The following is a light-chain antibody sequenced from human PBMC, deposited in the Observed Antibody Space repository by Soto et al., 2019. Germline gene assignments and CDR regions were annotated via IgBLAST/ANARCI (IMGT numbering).Light chain of an antibody. Sequence: QSVLTQPASVSGSPGQSITISCTGTNSDVGSYNLVSWYQQHPGKAPKVIIYEVSERPSGVSDRFSGSKSGNTASLMISGLQAEDEADYYCCSYAVSSTQSYVFGSGTK. CDR2: EVS. CDR1: NSDVGSYNL. J-gene: IGLJ1*01. V-gene: IGLV2-23*02. CDR3: CSYAVSSTQSYV.